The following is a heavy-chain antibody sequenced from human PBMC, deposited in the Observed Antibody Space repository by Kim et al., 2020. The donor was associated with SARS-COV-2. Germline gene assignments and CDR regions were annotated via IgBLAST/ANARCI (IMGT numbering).Heavy chain of an antibody. Sequence: GGSLRLSCEASGFSFSDYAMNWVRQAPGKGLEWVSYISSSTSYRYYADSVKGRFTVSRDRAQNSLFLRRDSLRAEDTGVYFCARDMGNAILGRWFFGLWGRGPRHSVSS. J-gene: IGHJ2*01. CDR1: GFSFSDYA. D-gene: IGHD2-21*01. V-gene: IGHV3-21*01. CDR3: ARDMGNAILGRWFFGL. CDR2: ISSSTSYR.